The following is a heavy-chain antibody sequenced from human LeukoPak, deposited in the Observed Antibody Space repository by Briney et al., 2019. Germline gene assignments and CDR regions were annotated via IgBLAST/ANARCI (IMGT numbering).Heavy chain of an antibody. J-gene: IGHJ3*02. CDR2: INPNSGGT. D-gene: IGHD1-26*01. Sequence: ASVKVSCKASGYTFTGYYMHWVRQAPGQGLEWMGRINPNSGGTNYAQKFQGRVTMTRDTSISTAYMELSRLRSDDTAVYYCAKALYSGSYFFAFDIWGQGTMVTVSS. CDR3: AKALYSGSYFFAFDI. CDR1: GYTFTGYY. V-gene: IGHV1-2*06.